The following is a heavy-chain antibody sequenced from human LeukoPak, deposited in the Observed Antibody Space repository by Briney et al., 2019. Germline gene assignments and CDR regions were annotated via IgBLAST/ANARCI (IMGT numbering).Heavy chain of an antibody. CDR1: GYTFTGYY. CDR2: INHNSGST. V-gene: IGHV1-2*02. J-gene: IGHJ5*02. D-gene: IGHD2-2*02. Sequence: ASVKVSCKASGYTFTGYYMHWVRQAPGQGLEWMGWINHNSGSTNYAQKSQGRVTMTRDTSISTAYMELSRLRSDDTAVYYCVRGCSSTSCYTGSYWFDPWGQGTLVTVSS. CDR3: VRGCSSTSCYTGSYWFDP.